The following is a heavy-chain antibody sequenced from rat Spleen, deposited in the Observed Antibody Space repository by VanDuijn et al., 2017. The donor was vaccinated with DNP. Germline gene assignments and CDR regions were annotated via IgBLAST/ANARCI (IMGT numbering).Heavy chain of an antibody. Sequence: QVQLKESGPGLVQPSQTLSLTCTVSGFSLTNYAVGWVRQPPGKGLEWMGVIWSGGNTDYNSALKPRLSISRDTSESHVFLKMNSLKSEDTAMYFCARGNWFAYWGQGTLVTVSS. J-gene: IGHJ3*01. CDR3: ARGNWFAY. CDR2: IWSGGNT. CDR1: GFSLTNYA. V-gene: IGHV2-15*01.